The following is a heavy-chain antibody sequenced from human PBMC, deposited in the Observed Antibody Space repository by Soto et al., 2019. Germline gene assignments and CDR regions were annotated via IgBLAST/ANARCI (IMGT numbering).Heavy chain of an antibody. J-gene: IGHJ5*01. CDR2: IYYSGST. CDR3: ARVCFNRGSYFYFYS. D-gene: IGHD3-3*01. V-gene: IGHV4-59*01. Sequence: PSETHSLTCTAAGRSISSYYWSWIRQPPGKGLEWIGYIYYSGSTNYNPSLKSRVTISVDTSKNQFSLKLSSVTAADTAVYYCARVCFNRGSYFYFYSWGLRAVVTVSS. CDR1: GRSISSYY.